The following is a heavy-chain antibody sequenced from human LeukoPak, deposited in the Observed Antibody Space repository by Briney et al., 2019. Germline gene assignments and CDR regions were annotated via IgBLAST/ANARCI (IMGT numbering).Heavy chain of an antibody. CDR2: IYPGDSDT. V-gene: IGHV5-51*01. Sequence: GESLKISCKGSGYSFTSDWIGWVRQMPGKGLEWMGIIYPGDSDTRYSPSFQGQVTISADKSINTAYLQWSSLKASDTAMYYCARPKAYYFGSGSYYRDAFDIWGQGTMVTVSS. CDR1: GYSFTSDW. D-gene: IGHD3-10*01. J-gene: IGHJ3*02. CDR3: ARPKAYYFGSGSYYRDAFDI.